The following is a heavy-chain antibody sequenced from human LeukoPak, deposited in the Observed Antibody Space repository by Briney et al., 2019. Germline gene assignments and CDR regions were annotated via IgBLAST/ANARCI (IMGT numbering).Heavy chain of an antibody. CDR3: ARSLWGSSWGYYYYYYGMDV. J-gene: IGHJ6*02. CDR1: GGSISTSSYY. D-gene: IGHD6-13*01. Sequence: SETLSLTCTVSGGSISTSSYYWGWIRQPPGKGLEWIGSISYSGSTYYNPSLKSRVTISVDTSKNQFSLKLSSVTAADTAVYYCARSLWGSSWGYYYYYYGMDVWGQGTTVTVSS. CDR2: ISYSGST. V-gene: IGHV4-39*01.